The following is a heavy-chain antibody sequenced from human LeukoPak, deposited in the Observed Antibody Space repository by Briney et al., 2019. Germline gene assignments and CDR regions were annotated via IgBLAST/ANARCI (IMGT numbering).Heavy chain of an antibody. Sequence: ASVKVSCKASGYTFTSYGISWVRQAPGQGLEWMGWISTYNGNTNYAQKLQGRVTVTTDTSTSTAYMELRSLRSDDTAVYYCARGTTREYYFDYWGQGTLVTVSS. D-gene: IGHD1-26*01. CDR3: ARGTTREYYFDY. V-gene: IGHV1-18*01. CDR2: ISTYNGNT. J-gene: IGHJ4*02. CDR1: GYTFTSYG.